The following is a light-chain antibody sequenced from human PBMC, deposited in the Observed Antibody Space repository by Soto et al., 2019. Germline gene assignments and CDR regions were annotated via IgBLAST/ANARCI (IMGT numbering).Light chain of an antibody. Sequence: ELVLTQSPGTLSLSPGERATLSCRASQSVSSTYLAWHQQKPGQPPRLVIYGASSRATGIPDRFSGSGSGTDFTLTISRLEPEDFALYYCQQYGDSVTFGGGTKVDI. J-gene: IGKJ4*01. CDR1: QSVSSTY. CDR2: GAS. V-gene: IGKV3-20*01. CDR3: QQYGDSVT.